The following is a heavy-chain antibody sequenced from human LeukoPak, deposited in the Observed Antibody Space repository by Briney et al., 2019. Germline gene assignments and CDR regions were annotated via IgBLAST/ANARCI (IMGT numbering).Heavy chain of an antibody. CDR2: ISWNSGSI. D-gene: IGHD3-22*01. J-gene: IGHJ4*02. CDR1: GFTFDDYA. CDR3: ARARARYYYDSFYYFDY. V-gene: IGHV3-9*01. Sequence: GGSLRLSCAASGFTFDDYAMHWVRQAPGKGLEWVSGISWNSGSIGYADSVKGRFTISRDNAKNSLYLQMNSLRAEDTAVYYCARARARYYYDSFYYFDYWGQGTLVTVSS.